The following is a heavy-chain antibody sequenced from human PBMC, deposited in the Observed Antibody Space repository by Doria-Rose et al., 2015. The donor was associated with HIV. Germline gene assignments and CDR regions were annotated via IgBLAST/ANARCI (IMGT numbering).Heavy chain of an antibody. CDR2: IFSDDDR. CDR1: GVSLSSPGMG. CDR3: ARIKSSRWYHKYYFDF. J-gene: IGHJ4*02. V-gene: IGHV2-26*01. Sequence: QESGPVLVKPTETLTLTCTVSGVSLSSPGMGVSWIRQPPGKALEWLANIFSDDDRSYNTSLKSRLTISRGTRKSQVVLTMTDMDPVDTATYYCARIKSSRWYHKYYFDFWGQGTLVIVSA. D-gene: IGHD6-13*01.